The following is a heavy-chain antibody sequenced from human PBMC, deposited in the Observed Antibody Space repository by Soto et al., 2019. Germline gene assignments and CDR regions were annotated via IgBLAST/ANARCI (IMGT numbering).Heavy chain of an antibody. CDR3: TSHRYSSSWYYFDY. CDR2: IRSKANSYAT. J-gene: IGHJ4*02. V-gene: IGHV3-73*02. CDR1: GFTFSGSA. Sequence: EVQLVESGGGLVQPGGSLKLSCAASGFTFSGSAMHWVRQTSGKGLEWVGRIRSKANSYATAYAASVKGRFTISRDDSKNTAYLQMNSPKTEDTAVYYCTSHRYSSSWYYFDYWGQGTLVTVSS. D-gene: IGHD6-6*01.